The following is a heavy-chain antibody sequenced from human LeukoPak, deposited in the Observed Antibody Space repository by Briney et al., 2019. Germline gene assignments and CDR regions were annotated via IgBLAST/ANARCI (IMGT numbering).Heavy chain of an antibody. D-gene: IGHD5-24*01. Sequence: SLKVSCKASGSTFTNSAMQWVRQARGQRLEWIGWIVVASGNTKYAQKFQERVTITRDMSTSTAYMEPGSVSPEDTAVYYCAAAPIEMQQRGFDYWGQGTLVTVSS. CDR1: GSTFTNSA. J-gene: IGHJ4*02. V-gene: IGHV1-58*02. CDR2: IVVASGNT. CDR3: AAAPIEMQQRGFDY.